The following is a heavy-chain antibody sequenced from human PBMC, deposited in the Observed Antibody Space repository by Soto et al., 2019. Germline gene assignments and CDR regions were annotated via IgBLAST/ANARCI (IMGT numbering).Heavy chain of an antibody. CDR2: IYYSGIT. Sequence: PSETLSLTCTVSGGSISSGDYYWSWIRQPPGKGLEWIGYIYYSGITYYNSSLTSRVTISVDTSKNRFSLKLYSVTAADTAVYYCAREVRTVTTYYFDYWGRGTPVTVSS. V-gene: IGHV4-30-4*01. D-gene: IGHD4-4*01. J-gene: IGHJ4*02. CDR3: AREVRTVTTYYFDY. CDR1: GGSISSGDYY.